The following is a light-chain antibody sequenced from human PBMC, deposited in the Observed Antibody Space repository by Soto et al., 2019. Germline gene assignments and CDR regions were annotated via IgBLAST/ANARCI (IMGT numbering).Light chain of an antibody. CDR2: EVT. V-gene: IGLV2-8*01. CDR3: SSYAGNNPRYV. Sequence: QSVQTQPPSASGSPGQSVTISCTGTNGDVGNYNYVSWYQQHPGKAPKLIIYEVTERPSGVPNRFSGSKSDNTAYLTVSGLQADDEADYYCSSYAGNNPRYVFGTGTKVTVL. J-gene: IGLJ1*01. CDR1: NGDVGNYNY.